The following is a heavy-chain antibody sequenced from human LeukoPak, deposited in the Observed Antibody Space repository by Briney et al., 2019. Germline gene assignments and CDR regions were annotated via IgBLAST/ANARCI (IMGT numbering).Heavy chain of an antibody. Sequence: SEALSLTCTVSGGSISSYYWSWIRQPPGKGLEWIGYIYYSGSTNYNPSLKGRVTISVDTSKNQFSLKLSSVTAADTAVYYCARPRCSGGSCYSSPWYFDLWGRGTLVTVSS. V-gene: IGHV4-59*08. J-gene: IGHJ2*01. CDR3: ARPRCSGGSCYSSPWYFDL. CDR2: IYYSGST. D-gene: IGHD2-15*01. CDR1: GGSISSYY.